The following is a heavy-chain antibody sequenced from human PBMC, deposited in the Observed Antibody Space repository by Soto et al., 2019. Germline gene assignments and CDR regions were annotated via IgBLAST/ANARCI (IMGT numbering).Heavy chain of an antibody. CDR2: IYYSGST. CDR3: ARSGQLANFDY. V-gene: IGHV4-30-4*01. CDR1: GGSISSGDYY. J-gene: IGHJ4*02. D-gene: IGHD6-13*01. Sequence: PSETLSLTCTVSGGSISSGDYYWSWIRQPPGKGLEWIGYIYYSGSTYYNPSLMSRVTISVDTSKNQFSLKLSSVTAADTAVYYCARSGQLANFDYWGQGTLVTVSS.